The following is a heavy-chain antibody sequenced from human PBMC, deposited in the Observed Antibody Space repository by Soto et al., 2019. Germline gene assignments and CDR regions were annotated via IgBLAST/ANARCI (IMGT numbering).Heavy chain of an antibody. CDR2: INAGNGNT. Sequence: ASVKVSCKASGYTFTSYAMHWVRLAPGQRLEWMGWINAGNGNTKYSQKFQGRVTITRDTSASTAYMELSSLRSEDTAVYYCARSWGFEYYYYGMEVWGQGTTVTVSS. D-gene: IGHD7-27*01. V-gene: IGHV1-3*01. CDR3: ARSWGFEYYYYGMEV. J-gene: IGHJ6*02. CDR1: GYTFTSYA.